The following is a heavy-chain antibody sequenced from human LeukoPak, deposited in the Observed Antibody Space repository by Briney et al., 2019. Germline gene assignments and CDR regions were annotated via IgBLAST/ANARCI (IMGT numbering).Heavy chain of an antibody. D-gene: IGHD3-10*01. CDR2: IIPIFGTA. CDR3: ARTLSGSGISY. CDR1: GGTFSSYA. Sequence: SVKVSCKASGGTFSSYAISWVRQAPGQGLEWMGGIIPIFGTANYAQKFQGRVTLTRDTSTSTVYMELSSLSSEDTAIYYCARTLSGSGISYWGQGTLVIVSS. V-gene: IGHV1-69*05. J-gene: IGHJ4*02.